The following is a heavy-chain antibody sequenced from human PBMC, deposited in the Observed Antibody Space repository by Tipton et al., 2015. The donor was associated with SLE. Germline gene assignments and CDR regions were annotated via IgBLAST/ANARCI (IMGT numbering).Heavy chain of an antibody. CDR3: AREFGYYDSSGPRGLGWFDP. Sequence: TLSLTCAVYGGSFSGYYWSWIRQPAGKGLEWIGRIYTSGSTNYNPSLKSRVTMSVDTSKNQFSLKLSSVTAADTAVYYCAREFGYYDSSGPRGLGWFDPWGQGTLVTVSS. V-gene: IGHV4-4*07. D-gene: IGHD3-22*01. CDR2: IYTSGST. CDR1: GGSFSGYY. J-gene: IGHJ5*02.